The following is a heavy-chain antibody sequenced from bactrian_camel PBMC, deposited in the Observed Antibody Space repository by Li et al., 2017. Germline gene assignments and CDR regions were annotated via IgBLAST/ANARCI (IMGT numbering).Heavy chain of an antibody. CDR1: GFSDSRFC. V-gene: IGHV3S26*01. D-gene: IGHD3*01. CDR2: RVGPDGKP. Sequence: HVQLVESGGESVQAGGSLRLSCAASGFSDSRFCMGWFRQNPWKAREGVVRVGPDGKPRFADSVKGRFTISRDDTSNTLSLQMNSLKPDDTATYYCVADSRVHGTLCNDARLARMHAASGQGTQVT. J-gene: IGHJ4*01.